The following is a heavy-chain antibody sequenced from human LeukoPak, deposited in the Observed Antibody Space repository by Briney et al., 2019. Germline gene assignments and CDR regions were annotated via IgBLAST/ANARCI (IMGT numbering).Heavy chain of an antibody. Sequence: GGSLRLSCAASGLTVSSNYMSWVRQAPGKGLEWVSVIYSGGSTYYADSVKGRFTISRDNSKNTLYLQMNSLRAEDTAVYYCASQTTAYYYYYYMDVWGKGTTVTVSS. CDR2: IYSGGST. CDR3: ASQTTAYYYYYYMDV. CDR1: GLTVSSNY. J-gene: IGHJ6*03. V-gene: IGHV3-66*02. D-gene: IGHD4-17*01.